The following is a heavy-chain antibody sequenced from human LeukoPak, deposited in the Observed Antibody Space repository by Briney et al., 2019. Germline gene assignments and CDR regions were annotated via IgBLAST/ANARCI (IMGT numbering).Heavy chain of an antibody. CDR3: ARRKSGWFVF. V-gene: IGHV4-39*01. CDR1: GGSISSSSYY. CDR2: IYYSGST. Sequence: KPSETLSLTCTVSGGSISSSSYYWRWIRQPPGKGLEWIGSIYYSGSTYYNPSLKSRVTISVDTSKNQFSLKLSSVTAADTAVYYCARRKSGWFVFWGQGTLVTVSS. J-gene: IGHJ4*02. D-gene: IGHD6-19*01.